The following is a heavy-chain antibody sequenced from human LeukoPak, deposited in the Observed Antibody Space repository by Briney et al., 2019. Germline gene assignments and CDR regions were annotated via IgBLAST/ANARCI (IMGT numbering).Heavy chain of an antibody. V-gene: IGHV4-59*01. Sequence: SETPSLTCTVSGGSISSYYWSRIRQPPGKGLEWIGYIYYSGSTNYNPSLKSRVTISVDTSKNQFSLKLSSVTAADTAVYYCARERIFGYFDYWGQGTLVTVSS. CDR1: GGSISSYY. CDR2: IYYSGST. J-gene: IGHJ4*02. D-gene: IGHD3-3*01. CDR3: ARERIFGYFDY.